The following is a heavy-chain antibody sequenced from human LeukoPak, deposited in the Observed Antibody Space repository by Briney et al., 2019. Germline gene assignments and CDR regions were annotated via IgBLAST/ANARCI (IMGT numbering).Heavy chain of an antibody. CDR1: GFTFSTYA. Sequence: PGGSLRLSCAASGFTFSTYAMNWVRQAPGKGLEWVSAVGGSGYTTYYADSVKGRFTISRDNSKNTLYLQMNSLGAEDTAVYYCAKSLPSYDGPSASLDFWGRGTLVTVSS. CDR2: VGGSGYTT. CDR3: AKSLPSYDGPSASLDF. J-gene: IGHJ4*02. V-gene: IGHV3-23*01. D-gene: IGHD3-3*01.